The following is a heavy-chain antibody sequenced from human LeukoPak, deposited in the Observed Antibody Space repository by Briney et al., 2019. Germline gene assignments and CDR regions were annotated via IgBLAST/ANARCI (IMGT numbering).Heavy chain of an antibody. J-gene: IGHJ3*02. Sequence: ASVKVSCKASGYTFTSYGISWVRQAPGQGLEWMGWISAYNGNTNYAQKFQGRVTMTTDTSTSTAYMELRSLRSDDTAVYYCARSLQENLAWLKAFSAFDIWGQGTMVTVSS. CDR2: ISAYNGNT. CDR1: GYTFTSYG. CDR3: ARSLQENLAWLKAFSAFDI. V-gene: IGHV1-18*01. D-gene: IGHD6-19*01.